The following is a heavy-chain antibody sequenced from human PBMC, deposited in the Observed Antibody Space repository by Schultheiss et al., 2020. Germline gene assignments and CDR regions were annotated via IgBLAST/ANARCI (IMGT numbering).Heavy chain of an antibody. V-gene: IGHV4-61*02. CDR1: GGSISSGSYY. J-gene: IGHJ3*02. Sequence: SETLSLTCTVSGGSISSGSYYWSWIRQPAGKGLEWIGRIYTSGSTNYNPSLKGRVTMSIDASKNQFSLKLTSVTAADTAVYFCARTTSDAFDIWGQGTMVTVSS. D-gene: IGHD4-11*01. CDR3: ARTTSDAFDI. CDR2: IYTSGST.